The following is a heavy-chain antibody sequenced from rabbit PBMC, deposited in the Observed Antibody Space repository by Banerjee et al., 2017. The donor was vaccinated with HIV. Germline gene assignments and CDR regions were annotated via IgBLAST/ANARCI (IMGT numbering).Heavy chain of an antibody. CDR3: ARDYSGYSLFEL. J-gene: IGHJ3*01. CDR2: INTSSGNT. D-gene: IGHD7-1*01. Sequence: QEQLEESGGDLVKPEGSLTLTCTASGFSFNNKYVMCWVRKAPGKGLEWIACINTSSGNTVYATWAKGRFTISKTSSTTVTLQMTSLTAADTATYFCARDYSGYSLFELWGQGTLVTVS. CDR1: GFSFNNKYV. V-gene: IGHV1S45*01.